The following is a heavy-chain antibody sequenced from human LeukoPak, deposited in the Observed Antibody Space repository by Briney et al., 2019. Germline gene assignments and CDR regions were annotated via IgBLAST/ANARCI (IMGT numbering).Heavy chain of an antibody. J-gene: IGHJ4*02. D-gene: IGHD2-21*02. Sequence: PGGSLRLSCAGSGFTFSNYAVSWVRQAPGKGLEWVSAISDAAESTYYADSVKGRFTISRDNSKKTVYLQMNSLRADDTALYYCAKRGDYYSLDCWGQGTLVTVSS. CDR1: GFTFSNYA. CDR2: ISDAAEST. V-gene: IGHV3-23*01. CDR3: AKRGDYYSLDC.